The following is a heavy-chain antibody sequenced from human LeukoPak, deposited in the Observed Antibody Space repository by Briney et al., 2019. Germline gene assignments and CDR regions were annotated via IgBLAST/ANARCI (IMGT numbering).Heavy chain of an antibody. Sequence: ASVKVSCKTSGGTFNNSAISWVRQAPGQGLEWLGGIMPLFGTAGYAQKFQGRVTITKEESTRTVYLELTSLTSDDTAVHYCARDVHGDYGSGWFDPWGQGTLVSVSS. CDR2: IMPLFGTA. CDR3: ARDVHGDYGSGWFDP. J-gene: IGHJ5*02. V-gene: IGHV1-69*05. D-gene: IGHD4-17*01. CDR1: GGTFNNSA.